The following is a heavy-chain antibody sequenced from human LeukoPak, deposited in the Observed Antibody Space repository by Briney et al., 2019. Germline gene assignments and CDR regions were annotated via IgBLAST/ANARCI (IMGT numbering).Heavy chain of an antibody. J-gene: IGHJ6*02. CDR2: ISSRGNTI. V-gene: IGHV3-11*04. Sequence: PGGSLRLSCAASGFIFSDSYMNWIRQTPGKGPEWIASISSRGNTIYYADSVKGRFTISRDNAKNSIYLQISSLRAEDTAVYYCARGIGKMVRGVIPTYYYYYGMDVWGQGTTVTVSS. CDR1: GFIFSDSY. CDR3: ARGIGKMVRGVIPTYYYYYGMDV. D-gene: IGHD3-10*01.